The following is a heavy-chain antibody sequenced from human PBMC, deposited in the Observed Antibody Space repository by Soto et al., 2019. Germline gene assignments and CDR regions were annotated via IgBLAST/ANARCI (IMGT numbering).Heavy chain of an antibody. CDR1: GGSFSVYY. D-gene: IGHD3-3*01. CDR2: INHSGST. V-gene: IGHV4-34*01. Sequence: TSETLSLTGAVYGGSFSVYYWSWIRQPPGKGLEWIGEINHSGSTNYNPSLKSRVTISVDTSKNQFSLKLSSVTAADTAVYYCARAYYDFWSGYYFDYWGQGTLVTVSS. J-gene: IGHJ4*02. CDR3: ARAYYDFWSGYYFDY.